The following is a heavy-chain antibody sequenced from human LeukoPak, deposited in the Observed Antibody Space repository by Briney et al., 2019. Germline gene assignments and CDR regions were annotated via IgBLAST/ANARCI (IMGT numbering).Heavy chain of an antibody. D-gene: IGHD4-17*01. J-gene: IGHJ4*02. V-gene: IGHV4-39*01. CDR3: ASVFYGPDY. CDR2: IYYSGSS. Sequence: SETLSLTCTVSGGSMSSSSYYWGWIRQPPGKGLDWIGSIYYSGSSYYNPSLKSRVTISVDTSKNQFSLRLSSLTVADTAVYYCASVFYGPDYWGQGTLVTVSS. CDR1: GGSMSSSSYY.